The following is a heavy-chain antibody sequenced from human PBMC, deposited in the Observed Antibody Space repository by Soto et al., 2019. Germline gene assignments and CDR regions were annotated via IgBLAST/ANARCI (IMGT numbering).Heavy chain of an antibody. V-gene: IGHV4-34*01. CDR2: INHSGST. CDR1: GGSFSGYY. Sequence: PSETLSLTCAVYGGSFSGYYWSWIRQPPGKGLEWIGEINHSGSTNYNPSLKSRVTISVDTSKNQFSLKLSSVTAADTAVYYCASSRLQLAGATNSTGYYFDYWGRRTMVAVSS. J-gene: IGHJ4*02. CDR3: ASSRLQLAGATNSTGYYFDY. D-gene: IGHD2-15*01.